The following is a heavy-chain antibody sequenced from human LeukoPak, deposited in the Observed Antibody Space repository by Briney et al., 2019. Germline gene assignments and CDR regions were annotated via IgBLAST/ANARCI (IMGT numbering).Heavy chain of an antibody. V-gene: IGHV1-69*01. CDR2: IIPIFQAA. CDR1: GGTFKDYA. J-gene: IGHJ4*02. D-gene: IGHD6-13*01. CDR3: AQPDPFGSSWYYFDY. Sequence: SVKVSCKASGGTFKDYAINWVRQAPGQGLEWMGEIIPIFQAAVYAQKYQGRLTITADESTSTAYMELSSLRSEDTAVYFCAQPDPFGSSWYYFDYWGQGTLVAVSS.